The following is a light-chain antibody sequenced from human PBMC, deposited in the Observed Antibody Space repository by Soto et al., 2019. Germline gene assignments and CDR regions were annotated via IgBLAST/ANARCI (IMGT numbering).Light chain of an antibody. CDR3: QQYDNLLPT. V-gene: IGKV1-33*01. CDR2: DAS. Sequence: DIQMTQSPSSLSASVGDRVTITCQASQDISNYLNWYQQKPGKAPKLLIYDASNLETGVPSRFSGSGSGTDFTFTISSLQPEDIAKYYCQQYDNLLPTFGGGTKVEIK. J-gene: IGKJ4*01. CDR1: QDISNY.